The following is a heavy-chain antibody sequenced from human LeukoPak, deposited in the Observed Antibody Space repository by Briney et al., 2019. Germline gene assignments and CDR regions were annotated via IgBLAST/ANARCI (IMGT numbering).Heavy chain of an antibody. D-gene: IGHD3-22*01. CDR2: INPSGGST. Sequence: ASVKVSCKASGYTFTSYYMHWVRQAPGQGLEWMGIINPSGGSTSYAQKFQGRVTMTRDTSTSTVYMELSSLRSEDTAVYYCAGDDQYYYDSSGRPYKAFYLHWFDPWGQGTLVTVSS. CDR1: GYTFTSYY. CDR3: AGDDQYYYDSSGRPYKAFYLHWFDP. J-gene: IGHJ5*02. V-gene: IGHV1-46*01.